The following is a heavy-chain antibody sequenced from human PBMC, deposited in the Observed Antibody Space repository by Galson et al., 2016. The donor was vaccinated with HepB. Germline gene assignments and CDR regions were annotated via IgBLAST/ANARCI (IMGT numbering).Heavy chain of an antibody. V-gene: IGHV3-7*03. Sequence: SLRLSCAASGFSFSRYWMSWVRQAPGKGLEWVANIKQDGNKTEYVDSVKGRFTISRDNAKDSFYLQMNSLRADDTAVYYCAREGEGGFDYGGQGTLVTVSS. D-gene: IGHD1-26*01. J-gene: IGHJ4*02. CDR2: IKQDGNKT. CDR1: GFSFSRYW. CDR3: AREGEGGFDY.